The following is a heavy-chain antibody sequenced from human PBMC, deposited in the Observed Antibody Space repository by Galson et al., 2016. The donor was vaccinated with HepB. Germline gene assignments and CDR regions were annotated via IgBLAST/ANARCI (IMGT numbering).Heavy chain of an antibody. CDR2: VSAGGSTL. D-gene: IGHD5/OR15-5a*01. Sequence: SLRLSCAASGFTFSSYGMHWVRQAPGKGLEWVAVVSAGGSTLYYADSVNGRFTISRDNSKNTVYLQMNSLRAEDTAVYYCAKEGESDLSRYSFDYLGQGTLVTASS. V-gene: IGHV3-30*18. CDR1: GFTFSSYG. CDR3: AKEGESDLSRYSFDY. J-gene: IGHJ4*02.